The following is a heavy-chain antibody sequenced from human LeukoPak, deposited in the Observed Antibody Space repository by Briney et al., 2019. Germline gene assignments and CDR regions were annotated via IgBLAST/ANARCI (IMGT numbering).Heavy chain of an antibody. D-gene: IGHD1-26*01. Sequence: GASLQISCKGSGYHFPTYWIGWVRQLPGKGLEWMGIIYPGDYGTTSSPSFQGQVTISADKSISTAYLQWSRLNASDTARYYCARVATTLDHWGQGTLVTVSS. CDR3: ARVATTLDH. J-gene: IGHJ4*02. V-gene: IGHV5-51*01. CDR1: GYHFPTYW. CDR2: IYPGDYGT.